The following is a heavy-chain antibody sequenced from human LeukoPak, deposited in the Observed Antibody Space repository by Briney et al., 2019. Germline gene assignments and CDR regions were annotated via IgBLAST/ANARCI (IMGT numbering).Heavy chain of an antibody. J-gene: IGHJ4*02. D-gene: IGHD3-10*01. CDR1: GYTLTELS. V-gene: IGHV1-24*01. Sequence: GASVKVSCKVSGYTLTELSMHWLRQAPGKGLEWMGGFDPEDGETIYAQKFQGRVTMTEDTSTDTAYMELSSLRSEDTAVYYCAARPAVLLWFGEREWWGQGTLVTVSS. CDR2: FDPEDGET. CDR3: AARPAVLLWFGEREW.